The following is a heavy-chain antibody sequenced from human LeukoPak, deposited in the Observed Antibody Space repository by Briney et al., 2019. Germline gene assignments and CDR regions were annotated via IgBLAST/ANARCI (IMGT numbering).Heavy chain of an antibody. J-gene: IGHJ6*03. CDR2: INWNGDIT. CDR1: GFTFDEHG. V-gene: IGHV3-20*04. Sequence: PGGSLRLSCAASGFTFDEHGMTWVRQAPGKGLEWVSGINWNGDITGYADSVKGRFTISRDNAKNSLYPQMNSLRAEDTALYYCARLRLLDFYYYMDVWGKGTTVTVSS. CDR3: ARLRLLDFYYYMDV. D-gene: IGHD3/OR15-3a*01.